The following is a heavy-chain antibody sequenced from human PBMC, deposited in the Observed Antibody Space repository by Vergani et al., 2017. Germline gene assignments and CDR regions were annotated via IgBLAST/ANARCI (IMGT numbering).Heavy chain of an antibody. CDR2: IYYSGST. D-gene: IGHD5-18*01. CDR3: ARGKGVVQLWYPSWYLIS. Sequence: QVQLQESGPGLVKPSQTLSLTCTVSGGSISSGDYYWSWIRQPPGKGLEWIGYIYYSGSTYYNPSLKSRVTISVDTSKNQSSLKLSSVTAADTAVYYCARGKGVVQLWYPSWYLISGAVAPWSLSPQ. CDR1: GGSISSGDYY. V-gene: IGHV4-30-4*08. J-gene: IGHJ2*01.